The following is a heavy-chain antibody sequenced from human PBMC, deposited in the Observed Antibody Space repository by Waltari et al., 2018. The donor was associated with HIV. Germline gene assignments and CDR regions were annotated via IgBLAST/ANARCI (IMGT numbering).Heavy chain of an antibody. CDR1: GFTFSSYW. V-gene: IGHV3-7*01. D-gene: IGHD3-3*01. J-gene: IGHJ2*01. CDR2: IKQDGSEK. CDR3: AREGIRFLEWFTPTYFDL. Sequence: EVQLVESGGGLVQPGGSLRLSCAASGFTFSSYWMSWVRQAPGTGLEWVANIKQDGSEKYYVDSVKGRFTISRDNAKNSLYLQMNSLRAEDTAVYYCAREGIRFLEWFTPTYFDLWGRGTLVTVSS.